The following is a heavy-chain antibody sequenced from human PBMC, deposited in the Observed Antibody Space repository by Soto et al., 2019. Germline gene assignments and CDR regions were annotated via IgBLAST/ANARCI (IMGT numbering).Heavy chain of an antibody. J-gene: IGHJ6*03. CDR3: AKAPPDAFWSGYFYYYYYMDV. Sequence: SLRLSCAASGFTFSSYAMSWVRQAPGKGLEWVSAISGSGGSTYYADSVKGRFTISRDNSKNTLYLQMNSLRAEDTAVYYCAKAPPDAFWSGYFYYYYYMDVWGKGTTVTVS. CDR1: GFTFSSYA. V-gene: IGHV3-23*01. D-gene: IGHD3-3*01. CDR2: ISGSGGST.